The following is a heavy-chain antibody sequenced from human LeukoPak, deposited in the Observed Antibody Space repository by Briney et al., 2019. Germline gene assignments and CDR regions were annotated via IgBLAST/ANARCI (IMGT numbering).Heavy chain of an antibody. J-gene: IGHJ4*02. D-gene: IGHD3-22*01. CDR3: AREGDYYDSSGYLDY. CDR2: ISYDGSNK. CDR1: GFTFRNYV. Sequence: GGSLRLSCAASGFTFRNYVIHWVRQAPGKGLEWVAVISYDGSNKYYADSVKGRFTISRDNSKNTLYLQMNSLRAEDTAVYYCAREGDYYDSSGYLDYWGQGTLVTVSS. V-gene: IGHV3-30*04.